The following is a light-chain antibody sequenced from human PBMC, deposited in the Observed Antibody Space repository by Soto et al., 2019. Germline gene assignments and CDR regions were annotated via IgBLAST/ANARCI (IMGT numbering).Light chain of an antibody. V-gene: IGLV2-14*01. J-gene: IGLJ1*01. CDR2: EVS. CDR3: CSFTSRRTHV. Sequence: QSALTQPASVSGSPGQSITISCTGTSSDVGGYNYVSWYQQHPGKAPKLMIYEVSNRPSGVSNRFSGSKSGNTASLTISGLQAEDEADYNCCSFTSRRTHVFGTGTKVTVL. CDR1: SSDVGGYNY.